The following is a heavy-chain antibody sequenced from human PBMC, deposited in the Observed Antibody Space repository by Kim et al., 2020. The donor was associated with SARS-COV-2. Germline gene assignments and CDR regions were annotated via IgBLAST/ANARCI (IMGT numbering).Heavy chain of an antibody. CDR3: ARDHTAGAGGMDV. J-gene: IGHJ6*02. V-gene: IGHV1-69*01. D-gene: IGHD3-10*01. Sequence: YAQKFQGRVTITADESTSTAYMELGSLRSEDTAVYYCARDHTAGAGGMDVWGQGTTVTVSS.